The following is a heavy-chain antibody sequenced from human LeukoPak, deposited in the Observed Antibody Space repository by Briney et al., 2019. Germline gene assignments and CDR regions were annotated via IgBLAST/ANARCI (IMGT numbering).Heavy chain of an antibody. J-gene: IGHJ4*02. CDR1: GFTVSSNY. CDR2: IYSGGST. V-gene: IGHV3-66*01. CDR3: ASKDPYDSSAYLLDY. D-gene: IGHD3-22*01. Sequence: GVLRLSCSASGFTVSSNYMSWVRQAPGKGLEWVSIIYSGGSTYYADSVKGRFTISRDSSKNTLYLQMNSLRAGDTAVYYCASKDPYDSSAYLLDYWGQGTLVTVSS.